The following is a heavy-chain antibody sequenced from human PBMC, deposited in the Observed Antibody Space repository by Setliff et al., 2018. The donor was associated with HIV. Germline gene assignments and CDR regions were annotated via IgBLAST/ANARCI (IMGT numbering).Heavy chain of an antibody. CDR2: IYYSGST. J-gene: IGHJ5*02. CDR1: GGSMNIHY. Sequence: PSETLSLTCTVSGGSMNIHYWSWIRQPPGKGLEWIGSIYYSGSTNYNPSLKSRVTISVDTSKNRFSLKLSSVTAADTAVYYCAREEDYNFWSGYDWFDPWGQGTLVTVSS. V-gene: IGHV4-59*11. CDR3: AREEDYNFWSGYDWFDP. D-gene: IGHD3-3*01.